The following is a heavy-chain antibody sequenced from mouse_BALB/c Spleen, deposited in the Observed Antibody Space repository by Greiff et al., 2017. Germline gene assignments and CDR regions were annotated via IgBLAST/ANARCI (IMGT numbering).Heavy chain of an antibody. CDR3: ARHPLYDGYSIDY. D-gene: IGHD2-3*01. CDR2: ISNGGGST. J-gene: IGHJ2*01. Sequence: EVMLVESGGGLVQPGGSLKLSCAASGFTFSSYTMSWVRQTPEKRLEWVAYISNGGGSTYYPDTVKGRFTISRDNAKNTLYLQMSSLKSEDTAMYYCARHPLYDGYSIDYWGQGTTLTVSS. V-gene: IGHV5-12-2*01. CDR1: GFTFSSYT.